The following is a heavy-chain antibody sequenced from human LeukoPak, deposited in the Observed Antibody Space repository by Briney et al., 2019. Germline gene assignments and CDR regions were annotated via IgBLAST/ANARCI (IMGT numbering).Heavy chain of an antibody. CDR3: ARGPGVEGDY. Sequence: GGSLRLSCAASGFTFSNYAMSWVRQAPGKGLEWVSAISSSGGYTYYADSVKGRFTISRDNSKNTLYLQMNSLRAEDTAVYYCARGPGVEGDYWGQGTLVTVSS. CDR2: ISSSGGYT. V-gene: IGHV3-23*01. J-gene: IGHJ4*02. CDR1: GFTFSNYA. D-gene: IGHD5-24*01.